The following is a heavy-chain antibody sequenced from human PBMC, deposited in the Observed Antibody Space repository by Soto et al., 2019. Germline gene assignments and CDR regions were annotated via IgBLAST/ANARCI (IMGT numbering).Heavy chain of an antibody. CDR2: ISSSSSYI. D-gene: IGHD2-15*01. V-gene: IGHV3-21*01. J-gene: IGHJ4*02. Sequence: EVQLVESGGGLVKPGGSLRLSCAASGFTFSSYSMNWVRQAPGKGLEWVSSISSSSSYIYYADSVKGRFTISRDNAKNSLYLQMNSLRAEDTAVYYCARDPNMVVAATAEAYSDYWGQGTLVTVSS. CDR1: GFTFSSYS. CDR3: ARDPNMVVAATAEAYSDY.